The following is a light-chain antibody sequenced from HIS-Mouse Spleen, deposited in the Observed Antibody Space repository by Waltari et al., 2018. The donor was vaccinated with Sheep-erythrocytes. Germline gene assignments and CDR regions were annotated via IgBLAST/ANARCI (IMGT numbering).Light chain of an antibody. Sequence: IQMTQPQSYLLASLEDRSTITFRSSQSIRSYLNGYQQKPGKAPKLLIYAASSLQSGVPSRFSGSGSGTDFTLTISSLQPEDFATYYCQQSYSTPYTFGQGTKLEIK. J-gene: IGKJ2*01. V-gene: IGKV1-39*01. CDR1: QSIRSY. CDR3: QQSYSTPYT. CDR2: AAS.